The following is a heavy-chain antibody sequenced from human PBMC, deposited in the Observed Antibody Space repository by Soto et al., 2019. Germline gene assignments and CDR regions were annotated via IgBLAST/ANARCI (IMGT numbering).Heavy chain of an antibody. CDR1: GFTFSSYS. D-gene: IGHD6-6*01. J-gene: IGHJ6*04. CDR2: ISSSSSTT. V-gene: IGHV3-48*01. Sequence: GGSLRLSCAASGFTFSSYSMNWVRQAPGKGLEWVSYISSSSSTTYYADSVKGRFTISRDNAKNTLYLQMNSLRAEDTAVYYCANVGYSSSSDVWGKGTTVTVSS. CDR3: ANVGYSSSSDV.